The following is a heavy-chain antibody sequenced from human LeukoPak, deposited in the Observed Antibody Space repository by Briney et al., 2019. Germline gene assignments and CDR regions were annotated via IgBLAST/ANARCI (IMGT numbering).Heavy chain of an antibody. CDR2: INHSGST. J-gene: IGHJ4*02. V-gene: IGHV4-34*01. D-gene: IGHD6-19*01. Sequence: PSETLSLTCAVYGGSFSGYYWSWLRQPPGKGLEWIGEINHSGSTNYNPSLKSRVTISVDTSKNQFSLKLSSVTAADTAVYYCARGGKYSSGWPIDYWGQGTLVTVSS. CDR3: ARGGKYSSGWPIDY. CDR1: GGSFSGYY.